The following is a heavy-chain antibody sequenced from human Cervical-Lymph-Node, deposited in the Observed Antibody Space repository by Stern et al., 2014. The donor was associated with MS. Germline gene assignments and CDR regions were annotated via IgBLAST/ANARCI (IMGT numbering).Heavy chain of an antibody. CDR3: AKGGSGSYLD. CDR1: GFVFRRYA. Sequence: VQLVESGGGVVQPGRSLSLSCAASGFVFRRYALHWVRQAPGKVLEWVALISYDGRDKYYTDSVKGRFTVSRDNSNNTVDLEMNSLRLEDTAVYYCAKGGSGSYLDWGQGSLVTVSS. V-gene: IGHV3-30*04. CDR2: ISYDGRDK. J-gene: IGHJ4*02. D-gene: IGHD1-26*01.